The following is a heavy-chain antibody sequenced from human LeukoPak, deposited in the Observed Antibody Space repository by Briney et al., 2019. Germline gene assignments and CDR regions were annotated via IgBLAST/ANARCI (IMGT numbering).Heavy chain of an antibody. J-gene: IGHJ4*02. CDR2: IYYSGST. Sequence: PSETLSLTCTVSGGSISSSSYYWGWIRQPPGKGLEWIGSIYYSGSTYYNPSLKSRVTISVDTSKNQFSLKLSSVTAADTAVYYCARHRGRRGAGYCSSTSCQGDYWGQGTLVTVSS. V-gene: IGHV4-39*01. CDR1: GGSISSSSYY. D-gene: IGHD2-2*01. CDR3: ARHRGRRGAGYCSSTSCQGDY.